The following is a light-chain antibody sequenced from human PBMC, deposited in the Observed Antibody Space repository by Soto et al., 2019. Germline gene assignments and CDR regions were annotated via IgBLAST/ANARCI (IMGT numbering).Light chain of an antibody. CDR2: EVS. CDR3: SSYAGNHLYV. J-gene: IGLJ1*01. V-gene: IGLV2-8*01. Sequence: QSVLTQPPSASGSPGQSVTISCTGTSSDVGGYNYVSWYQQHPGKAPKLMIYEVSERPSGVPDRFSGSKSSNTASLTVSGLQAEDEADYYCSSYAGNHLYVFGSGTKVTVL. CDR1: SSDVGGYNY.